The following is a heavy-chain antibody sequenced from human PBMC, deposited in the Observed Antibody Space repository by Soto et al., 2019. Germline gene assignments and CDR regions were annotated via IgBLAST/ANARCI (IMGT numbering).Heavy chain of an antibody. J-gene: IGHJ4*02. CDR3: ARETGLVRGVTVNYFDY. CDR2: IYYSGST. V-gene: IGHV4-31*03. D-gene: IGHD3-10*01. CDR1: GGSISSGGYY. Sequence: QVQLQESGPGLVKPSQTLSLTCTVSGGSISSGGYYWSWIRQHPGKGLEWIGYIYYSGSTYYNPSLKSRVTIAVDTSKNQFSLKLSSVTAADTAVYYCARETGLVRGVTVNYFDYWGQGTLVTVSS.